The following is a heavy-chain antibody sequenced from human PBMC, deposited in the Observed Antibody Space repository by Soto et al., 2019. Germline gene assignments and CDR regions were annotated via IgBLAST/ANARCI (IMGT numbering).Heavy chain of an antibody. CDR2: IKSKTDGGTT. CDR1: GFTFSNAW. CDR3: TTEGQRFLEWLLFYYYGMDV. Sequence: GGSLRLSCAASGFTFSNAWMNWVRQAPGKGLEWVGRIKSKTDGGTTDYAAPVKGRFTISRDDSKNTLYLQMNSLKTEDTAVYYCTTEGQRFLEWLLFYYYGMDVWGQGTTVTVSS. V-gene: IGHV3-15*07. J-gene: IGHJ6*02. D-gene: IGHD3-3*01.